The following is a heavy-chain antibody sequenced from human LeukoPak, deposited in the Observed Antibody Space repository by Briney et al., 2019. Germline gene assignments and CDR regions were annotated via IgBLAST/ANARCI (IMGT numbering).Heavy chain of an antibody. D-gene: IGHD5-18*01. CDR2: ITNDGSST. J-gene: IGHJ4*02. Sequence: GGSLRLSCAASGLAFSSHWMHWVRQAPGKGLVWVSRITNDGSSTTYADSVKGRFTISRDNAKNMLYLQMNSLRAEDTAVYYCARGRGYSYFDYWGQGTLVTVSS. V-gene: IGHV3-74*01. CDR1: GLAFSSHW. CDR3: ARGRGYSYFDY.